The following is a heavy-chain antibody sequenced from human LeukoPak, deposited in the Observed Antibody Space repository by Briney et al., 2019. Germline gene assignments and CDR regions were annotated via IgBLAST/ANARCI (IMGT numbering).Heavy chain of an antibody. V-gene: IGHV4-61*02. J-gene: IGHJ6*03. CDR1: GGSISSGSYY. CDR2: IYTSGST. Sequence: SQTLSLTCTVSGGSISSGSYYWSWIRQPAGKGMEWIGRIYTSGSTNYNPTLKSRVTISVDTTNTQFSLKLSSVTAAHTAVYYCARDPPPYYYYYMDVWGKGTTVTVSS. CDR3: ARDPPPYYYYYMDV.